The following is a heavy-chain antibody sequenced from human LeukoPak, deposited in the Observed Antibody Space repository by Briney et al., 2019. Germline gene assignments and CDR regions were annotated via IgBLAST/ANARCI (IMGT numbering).Heavy chain of an antibody. Sequence: GESLKISCKGSGYSFTSYWIGWVRQMPGKGLEWMGSIYPGYSDTRYSPSFQGQVTISADKSISTAYLLWSSLKASDTAMYYCARPRESMVVGAFDIWGQGTMVTVSS. J-gene: IGHJ3*02. CDR2: IYPGYSDT. D-gene: IGHD2-15*01. V-gene: IGHV5-51*01. CDR3: ARPRESMVVGAFDI. CDR1: GYSFTSYW.